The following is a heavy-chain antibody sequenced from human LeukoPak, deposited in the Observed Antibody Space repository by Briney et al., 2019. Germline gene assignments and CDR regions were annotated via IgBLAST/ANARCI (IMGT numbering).Heavy chain of an antibody. CDR1: GGSISSYY. CDR3: ARVEGYSGSYSAFDI. Sequence: PSETLSLTCTVSGGSISSYYWSWIRQPPGKGLEWIGYIYYSGSTNYNPSLKSRVTISVDTSKNQFSLKLSSVTAADTAVYYCARVEGYSGSYSAFDIWGQGTMVTVSS. J-gene: IGHJ3*02. CDR2: IYYSGST. V-gene: IGHV4-59*01. D-gene: IGHD1-26*01.